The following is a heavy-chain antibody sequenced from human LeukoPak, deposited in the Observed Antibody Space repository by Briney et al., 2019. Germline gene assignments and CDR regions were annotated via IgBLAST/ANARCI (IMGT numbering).Heavy chain of an antibody. CDR2: ISGSGGST. V-gene: IGHV3-23*01. CDR1: GFTFSSYA. J-gene: IGHJ4*02. Sequence: PGGSLRLSCAASGFTFSSYAMSWVRQAPGKGLEWVSAISGSGGSTYYADSVKGRFTISRDNSKSTLYLQMNSLRAEDTAVYYCAKSIAVAGRFDYWGQGTLVTVSS. D-gene: IGHD6-19*01. CDR3: AKSIAVAGRFDY.